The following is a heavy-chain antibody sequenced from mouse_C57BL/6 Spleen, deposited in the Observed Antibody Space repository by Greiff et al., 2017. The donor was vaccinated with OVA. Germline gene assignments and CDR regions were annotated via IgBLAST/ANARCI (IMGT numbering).Heavy chain of an antibody. D-gene: IGHD3-1*01. CDR1: GYTFTDYE. CDR2: IDPETGGT. CDR3: TRSGRGGYFDV. Sequence: QVQLQQSGAELVRPGASVTLSCKASGYTFTDYEMHWVKQTPVHGLEWIGAIDPETGGTAYNQKFKGKAILTADKSSSTAYMGLRSLTSEDSAVYYCTRSGRGGYFDVWGTGTTVTVSS. J-gene: IGHJ1*03. V-gene: IGHV1-15*01.